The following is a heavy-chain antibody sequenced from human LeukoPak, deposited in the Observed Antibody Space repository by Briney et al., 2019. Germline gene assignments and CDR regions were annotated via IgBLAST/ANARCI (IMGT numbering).Heavy chain of an antibody. D-gene: IGHD1-1*01. J-gene: IGHJ6*02. Sequence: PSQTLSLTWTVSGXSIRSYYWSWIRQSPGKGLEWIGYINYSGSTNYNPSLKSRVTISVDTSKNQFSLKLSSVTAADTAVYYCARHGTSSFYYYAMDVWGQGTTVTVSS. V-gene: IGHV4-59*08. CDR1: GXSIRSYY. CDR2: INYSGST. CDR3: ARHGTSSFYYYAMDV.